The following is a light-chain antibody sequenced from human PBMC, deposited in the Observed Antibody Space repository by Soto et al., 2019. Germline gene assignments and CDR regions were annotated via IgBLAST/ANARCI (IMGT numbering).Light chain of an antibody. CDR3: SSFTSSNTWV. CDR1: SSDVGSYNR. Sequence: QSALTQPRSVSGSPGQSVTISCTGTSSDVGSYNRVSWYQQPPGTAPKLIIYEVSNRPSGVPDRFFGSKSGNTASLTISGLQAEDEADYYCSSFTSSNTWVFGGGTKVTVL. CDR2: EVS. J-gene: IGLJ3*02. V-gene: IGLV2-18*02.